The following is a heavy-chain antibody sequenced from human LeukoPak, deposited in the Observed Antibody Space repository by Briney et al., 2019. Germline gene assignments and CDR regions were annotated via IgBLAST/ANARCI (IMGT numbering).Heavy chain of an antibody. J-gene: IGHJ5*02. CDR1: GGSFSGYY. D-gene: IGHD2-2*02. CDR2: INHSGST. Sequence: SETLSLTCAVYGGSFSGYYWSWIRQPPGKGLEWIGEINHSGSTNYNPSLKSRATISVDTSKNQFSLKLSSVTAADTAVYYCARARIVVVPAAIRNWFDPWGQGTLVTVSS. V-gene: IGHV4-34*01. CDR3: ARARIVVVPAAIRNWFDP.